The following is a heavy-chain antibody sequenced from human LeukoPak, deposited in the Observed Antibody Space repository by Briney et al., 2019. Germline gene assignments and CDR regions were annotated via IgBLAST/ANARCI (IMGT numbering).Heavy chain of an antibody. Sequence: GGSLRLSCAASGFTFSDYYMSWIRQAPGKGLEWVSYISSSGSTIYYADSVKGRLTISRDNAKNSLYLQMNSLRAEDTAVYYCARDRRWFGELFTGYFDYWGQGTLVTVSS. CDR2: ISSSGSTI. J-gene: IGHJ4*02. CDR1: GFTFSDYY. V-gene: IGHV3-11*01. D-gene: IGHD3-10*01. CDR3: ARDRRWFGELFTGYFDY.